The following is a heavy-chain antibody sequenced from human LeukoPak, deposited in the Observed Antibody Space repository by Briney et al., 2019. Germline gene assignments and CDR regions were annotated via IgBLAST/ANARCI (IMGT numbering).Heavy chain of an antibody. CDR1: RYTFTGYY. V-gene: IGHV1-2*02. CDR2: INPNSGVT. Sequence: ASVKISCKASRYTFTGYYMHWVRQAPGQGLEWMGWINPNSGVTDYAQNFQGRVTMTRDTSISTAYVELSRLRSDDTAVYYCARGTGEGYTYGRYYFDYWGQGTLVTVSS. CDR3: ARGTGEGYTYGRYYFDY. D-gene: IGHD5-18*01. J-gene: IGHJ4*02.